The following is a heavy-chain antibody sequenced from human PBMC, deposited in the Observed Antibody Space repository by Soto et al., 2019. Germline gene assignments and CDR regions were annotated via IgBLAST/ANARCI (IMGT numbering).Heavy chain of an antibody. CDR3: ENWNYVPNYFDY. V-gene: IGHV4-30-4*01. D-gene: IGHD1-7*01. Sequence: PSETLSLTCTVSGGSISSGDYYWSWIRQPPGKGLEWIGYIYYSGSTYYNPSLKSRVTISVDTSKNQFSLKLSSVTAADTAVYSCENWNYVPNYFDYWGQGTLVTVS. J-gene: IGHJ4*02. CDR2: IYYSGST. CDR1: GGSISSGDYY.